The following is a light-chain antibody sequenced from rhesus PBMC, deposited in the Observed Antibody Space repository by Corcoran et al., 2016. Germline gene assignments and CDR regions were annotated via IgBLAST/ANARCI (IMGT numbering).Light chain of an antibody. CDR1: SSDIGGHNR. CDR3: SSYTSTRTYI. J-gene: IGLJ1*01. CDR2: EVS. V-gene: IGLV2-13*03. Sequence: QAAPTQSPSVSGSPGQSVTISCAGTSSDIGGHNRVSWYQQPPGKVPKLMIYEVSKRPSGVSDRFSGSKSGNTASLTISGLQAEDEADYYCSSYTSTRTYIFGSGTRLTVL.